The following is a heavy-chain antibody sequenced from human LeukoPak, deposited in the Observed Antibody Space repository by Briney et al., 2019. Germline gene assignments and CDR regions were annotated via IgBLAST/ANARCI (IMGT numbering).Heavy chain of an antibody. CDR3: ARTYYGSGSYLCDY. J-gene: IGHJ4*02. V-gene: IGHV3-21*03. CDR2: ISGSSSSI. D-gene: IGHD3-10*01. Sequence: GGSLRLSCVASGQTFNSYSMNWVRQAPGRGLEWVSSISGSSSSIKYADSVKGRFTISRDNAKNSLYLQMNSLRAEDTAVYYCARTYYGSGSYLCDYWGQGTLVTVSS. CDR1: GQTFNSYS.